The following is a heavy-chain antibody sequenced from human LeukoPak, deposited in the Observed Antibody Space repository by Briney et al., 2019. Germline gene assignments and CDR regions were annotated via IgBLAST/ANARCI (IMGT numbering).Heavy chain of an antibody. CDR3: ARTSAVTGTSRTSDDAFDV. D-gene: IGHD1-7*01. J-gene: IGHJ3*01. V-gene: IGHV1-18*01. CDR2: ISAYNGNT. Sequence: ASVKVSCKASGYTFTTYGISWVRQAPGQGCEWMERISAYNGNTNYAQNLQGRVTMTTDTSTRTAYMELRSLRSDDTAMCYCARTSAVTGTSRTSDDAFDVWGQGTMVTVSS. CDR1: GYTFTTYG.